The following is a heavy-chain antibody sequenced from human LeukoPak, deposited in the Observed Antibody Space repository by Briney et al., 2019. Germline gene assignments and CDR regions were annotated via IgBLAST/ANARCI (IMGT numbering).Heavy chain of an antibody. CDR1: SILFLVIS. CDR2: ISSSSSYT. V-gene: IGHV3-11*06. J-gene: IGHJ4*02. CDR3: ARNRDGYLPFDY. D-gene: IGHD5-24*01. Sequence: GGSLRNCRTATSILFLVISKSRIWQAQGKGLEWVSYISSSSSYTNYADSVKGRFTISRDNAKNSLYLQMNSLRAEDTAVYYCARNRDGYLPFDYWGQGTLVTVSS.